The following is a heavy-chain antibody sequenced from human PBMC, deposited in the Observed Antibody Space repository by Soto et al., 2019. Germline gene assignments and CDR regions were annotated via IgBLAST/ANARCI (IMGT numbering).Heavy chain of an antibody. CDR3: ARGGSWFDP. V-gene: IGHV4-59*11. CDR1: SGSTSPHY. Sequence: SETLSLTCTVSSGSTSPHYWSWIRQSPGKGLEWIAYIYFTGSTNYNPSLKSRVTISIDTSKNQFSLKLTSVTAADTAVYYCARGGSWFDPWGQGTLVTVSS. CDR2: IYFTGST. J-gene: IGHJ5*02.